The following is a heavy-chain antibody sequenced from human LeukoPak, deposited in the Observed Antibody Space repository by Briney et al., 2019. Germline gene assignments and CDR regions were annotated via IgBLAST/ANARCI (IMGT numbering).Heavy chain of an antibody. CDR2: ISYDGSKK. CDR3: AKDWAGNGGFDC. V-gene: IGHV3-30*18. D-gene: IGHD4-23*01. Sequence: SGRSLRLSCAASGFIFSTSAMHWVRQAPGKGLEWVAVISYDGSKKYYAESVKGRFTISRDNSKNTLYLQVNSLRAEDTAVYYCAKDWAGNGGFDCWGQGTLVTVSS. J-gene: IGHJ4*02. CDR1: GFIFSTSA.